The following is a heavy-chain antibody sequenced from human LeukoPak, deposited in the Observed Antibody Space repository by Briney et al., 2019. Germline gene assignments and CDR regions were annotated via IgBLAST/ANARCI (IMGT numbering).Heavy chain of an antibody. J-gene: IGHJ5*02. D-gene: IGHD2-15*01. Sequence: ASVKVSCKASGYTFTSYGISWVRQAPGQGLEWMGWISTYNGNTNYAQKLQGRVTMTTDTSTSTAYMELRSLRSEDTAVYYCARVDGQQKQKEYCSGGSCYPVTRYNWFDPWGQGTLVTVSS. CDR1: GYTFTSYG. CDR2: ISTYNGNT. CDR3: ARVDGQQKQKEYCSGGSCYPVTRYNWFDP. V-gene: IGHV1-18*01.